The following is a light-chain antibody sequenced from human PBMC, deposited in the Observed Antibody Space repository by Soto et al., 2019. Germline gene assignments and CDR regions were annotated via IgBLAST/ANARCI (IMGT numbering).Light chain of an antibody. V-gene: IGKV1-5*01. CDR2: DAS. CDR3: QQYKTYPMYT. J-gene: IGKJ2*01. CDR1: QSISTW. Sequence: DIQMTQSPSTLSASLGDRVTITCRASQSISTWLAWYQHKPGKAPKLLISDASNLASGVPARFSGSGSGTEFALTISSLQPDDLATYYCQQYKTYPMYTFGQGTKLEIK.